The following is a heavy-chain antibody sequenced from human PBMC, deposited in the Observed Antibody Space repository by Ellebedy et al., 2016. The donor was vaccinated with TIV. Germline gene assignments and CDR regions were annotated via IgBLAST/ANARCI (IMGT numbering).Heavy chain of an antibody. Sequence: SETLSLTCAVSGGSISSSNWWSWVRQTPGTGLEWIGEIYHGGRTNYNPSLKSRVTISVDTSKNQFSLRLSSVTAADTAVYYCAEGRSGWYYFDYWGQGTLVTVSS. D-gene: IGHD6-19*01. CDR1: GGSISSSNW. V-gene: IGHV4-4*02. J-gene: IGHJ4*02. CDR2: IYHGGRT. CDR3: AEGRSGWYYFDY.